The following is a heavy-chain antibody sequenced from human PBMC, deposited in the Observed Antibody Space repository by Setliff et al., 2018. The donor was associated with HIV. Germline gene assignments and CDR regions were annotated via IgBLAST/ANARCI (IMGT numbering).Heavy chain of an antibody. CDR1: GGSISGSSYY. CDR3: ARGLSFYDPGGFDY. CDR2: IYYSGST. V-gene: IGHV4-39*01. D-gene: IGHD3-22*01. J-gene: IGHJ4*02. Sequence: KTSETLSLTCTVSGGSISGSSYYWGWIRQPPGKGLEWIGSIYYSGSTYYNPSLKSRVTISVDTSKNQFSLKLSSVTAADTAVYYCARGLSFYDPGGFDYWGQGTLVTVSS.